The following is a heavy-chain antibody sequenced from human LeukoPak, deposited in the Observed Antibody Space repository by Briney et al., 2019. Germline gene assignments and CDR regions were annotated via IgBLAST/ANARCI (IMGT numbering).Heavy chain of an antibody. Sequence: PGRSLRLSCAASGFTFSSYGMHWVRQAPGKGLEWVAVIWYDGSNKYYADSVKGRFTISRDNSKNTLYLQMNSLRAEDTAVYYCARRIQRMDVWSQGTTVTVSS. V-gene: IGHV3-33*01. CDR1: GFTFSSYG. D-gene: IGHD5-18*01. CDR3: ARRIQRMDV. CDR2: IWYDGSNK. J-gene: IGHJ6*02.